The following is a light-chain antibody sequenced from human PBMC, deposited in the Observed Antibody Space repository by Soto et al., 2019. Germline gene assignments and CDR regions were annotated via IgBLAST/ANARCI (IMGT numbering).Light chain of an antibody. V-gene: IGKV1-5*02. J-gene: IGKJ5*01. CDR3: QQYNSYPIT. CDR2: DAS. CDR1: QSISSW. Sequence: DIQMTQSPSTLSASVGDRVTIICRASQSISSWLAWYQQKPGKAPKLLIYDASSLESGVPSRFSGSGSGTEFTLTISSLQPDDFATYYCQQYNSYPITFGQGTRLE.